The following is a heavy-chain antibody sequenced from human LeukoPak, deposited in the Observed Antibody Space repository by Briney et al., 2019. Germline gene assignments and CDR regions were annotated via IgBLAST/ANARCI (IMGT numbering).Heavy chain of an antibody. CDR2: INRKSDGGTT. Sequence: GGSLRLSCAASRFTFSNAWMTWVRQAPGKGLEWVGRINRKSDGGTTDYAAPVKGRFTISRDDSKNTLYLQMNGLKTEDTAVYYCTSTLGYWGQGTLVTVSS. CDR1: RFTFSNAW. J-gene: IGHJ4*02. D-gene: IGHD3-16*01. CDR3: TSTLGY. V-gene: IGHV3-15*01.